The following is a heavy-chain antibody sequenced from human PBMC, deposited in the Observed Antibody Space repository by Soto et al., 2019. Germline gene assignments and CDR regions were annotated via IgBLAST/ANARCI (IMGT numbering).Heavy chain of an antibody. CDR2: IIPILGIA. Sequence: ASVKVSCKASGVTFSSYTISWVRQAPGQGLEWMGRIIPILGIANYAQKFQGRVTITADKSTSTAYMELSSLRSEDTAVYYCARTEVWQKSSAFDIWGQGTMVTVS. CDR3: ARTEVWQKSSAFDI. J-gene: IGHJ3*02. V-gene: IGHV1-69*02. CDR1: GVTFSSYT.